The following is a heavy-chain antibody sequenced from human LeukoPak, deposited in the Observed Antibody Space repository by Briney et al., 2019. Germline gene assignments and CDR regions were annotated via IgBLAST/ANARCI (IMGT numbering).Heavy chain of an antibody. D-gene: IGHD1-1*01. CDR3: AKANGTTGTQEGGYFDY. J-gene: IGHJ4*02. Sequence: GRSLRLSCAASGFTFDDYAMHWVRQAPGKGLEWVSGISWNSGSIGYADSVKGRFTISRDNAKNSLYLQMNSLRAEDTALYYCAKANGTTGTQEGGYFDYWGQGTLVTVSS. CDR1: GFTFDDYA. CDR2: ISWNSGSI. V-gene: IGHV3-9*01.